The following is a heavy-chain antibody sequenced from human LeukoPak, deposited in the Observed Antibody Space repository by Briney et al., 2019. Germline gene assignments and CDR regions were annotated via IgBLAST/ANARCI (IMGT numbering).Heavy chain of an antibody. CDR2: IYYSGST. CDR1: GGSVSSGSYY. D-gene: IGHD3-3*01. Sequence: PSETLSLTCTVSGGSVSSGSYYWSWIRQPPGKGLEWIGYIYYSGSTNYNPSLKSRVTISVDTSKNQFSLKLSSVTAADTAVYYCAREGPSFWSGPDYGMDVWGQGTTVTVSS. J-gene: IGHJ6*02. V-gene: IGHV4-61*01. CDR3: AREGPSFWSGPDYGMDV.